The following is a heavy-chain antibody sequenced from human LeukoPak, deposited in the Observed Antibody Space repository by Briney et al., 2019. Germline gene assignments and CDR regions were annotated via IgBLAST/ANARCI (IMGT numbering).Heavy chain of an antibody. Sequence: ASVKVSCKASSYTFTSSYINWVRQAPGQGLEWMGWVSAYNGKTSYVQNFQGRVTMTTDSSTNTAYMDLPSLTSDDTAVYYCARGGTYYPCIDYWGQGTLVTVSS. D-gene: IGHD1-26*01. CDR1: SYTFTSSY. V-gene: IGHV1-18*01. CDR3: ARGGTYYPCIDY. J-gene: IGHJ4*02. CDR2: VSAYNGKT.